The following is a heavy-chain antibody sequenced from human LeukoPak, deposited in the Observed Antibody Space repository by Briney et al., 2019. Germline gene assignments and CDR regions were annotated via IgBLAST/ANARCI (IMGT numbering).Heavy chain of an antibody. D-gene: IGHD4-23*01. J-gene: IGHJ5*02. CDR1: GFTFSSYE. Sequence: GGSLRLSCAASGFTFSSYEMNWVRQAPGKGLEWVSYISSSGSTIYYADSVKGRFTISRDNAKNSLYLQINSLRAEDTAVYYCARDITVAGGWFDPWGQGTLVTVSS. CDR3: ARDITVAGGWFDP. V-gene: IGHV3-48*03. CDR2: ISSSGSTI.